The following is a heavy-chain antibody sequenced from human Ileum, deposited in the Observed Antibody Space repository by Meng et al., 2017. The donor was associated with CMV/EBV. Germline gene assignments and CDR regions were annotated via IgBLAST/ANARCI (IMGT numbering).Heavy chain of an antibody. CDR1: GYTFTSYY. CDR3: ARVRYSGSYYKDAFDI. D-gene: IGHD1-26*01. J-gene: IGHJ3*02. CDR2: INPNSGGT. V-gene: IGHV1-2*02. Sequence: ASVKVSCKASGYTFTSYYMHWVRQAPGQGLEWMGWINPNSGGTNYAQKFQGRVTMTRDTSISTAYMELSRLRSDDTAVYYCARVRYSGSYYKDAFDIWGQGTMVTVSS.